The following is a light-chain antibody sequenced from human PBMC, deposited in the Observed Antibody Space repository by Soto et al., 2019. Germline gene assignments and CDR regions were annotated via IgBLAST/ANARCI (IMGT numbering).Light chain of an antibody. J-gene: IGKJ3*01. CDR3: QQTYRTPLFS. V-gene: IGKV1-39*01. Sequence: DIQLTQSPSSLSASVGDSVTITCRASQDIITYLTWYQHKPGRAPKLLVYDASSLNSGVPSRFRGSGGGRQFTLTISRLQPEYFATYYCQQTYRTPLFSFGPGTTVDLK. CDR2: DAS. CDR1: QDIITY.